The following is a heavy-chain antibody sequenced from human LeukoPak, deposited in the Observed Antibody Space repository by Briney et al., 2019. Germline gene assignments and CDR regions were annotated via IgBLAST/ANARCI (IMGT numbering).Heavy chain of an antibody. CDR1: GGSFSGYY. J-gene: IGHJ5*02. D-gene: IGHD3-9*01. CDR2: INHSGST. CDR3: ARDYYDILTGYQRGFDP. V-gene: IGHV4-34*01. Sequence: SETLSLTCAVYGGSFSGYYWSWIRQPPGKGLEWIGEINHSGSTNYNPSLKSRVTISVDTSKNQFSLKLSSVTAADTAVYYCARDYYDILTGYQRGFDPWGQGTLVTVSS.